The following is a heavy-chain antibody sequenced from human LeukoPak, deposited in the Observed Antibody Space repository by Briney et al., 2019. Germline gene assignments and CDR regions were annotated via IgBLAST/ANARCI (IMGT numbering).Heavy chain of an antibody. Sequence: GGSLRLSCAASGFTFSSNWMSWVRQAPGKGLEWVANIEQDGSEKYYVDSVKGRFTISRDNAKNSLYLQMNSLRAEDTAVYYCARGNTMVRGVNYGMDVWGKGTTVTVSS. CDR1: GFTFSSNW. J-gene: IGHJ6*04. V-gene: IGHV3-7*01. D-gene: IGHD3-10*01. CDR2: IEQDGSEK. CDR3: ARGNTMVRGVNYGMDV.